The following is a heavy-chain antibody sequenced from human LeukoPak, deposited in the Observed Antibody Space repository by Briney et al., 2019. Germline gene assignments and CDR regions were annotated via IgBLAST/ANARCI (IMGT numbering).Heavy chain of an antibody. D-gene: IGHD2-21*01. CDR3: ARDLRVFPYGMDV. CDR2: ISYDGSNK. Sequence: GGSLRLSCAASGFTFSSYAMHWVRQAPGKGLEWVAVISYDGSNKYYADSVKGRFTISRDNSKNTLYLQMNSLRAEDTAVYYCARDLRVFPYGMDVWGQGTTVTVSS. V-gene: IGHV3-30-3*01. CDR1: GFTFSSYA. J-gene: IGHJ6*02.